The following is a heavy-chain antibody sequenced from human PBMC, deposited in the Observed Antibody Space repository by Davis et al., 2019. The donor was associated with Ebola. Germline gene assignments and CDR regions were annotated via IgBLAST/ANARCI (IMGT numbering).Heavy chain of an antibody. J-gene: IGHJ4*02. D-gene: IGHD5-12*01. V-gene: IGHV3-7*03. Sequence: GESLKISCAASGFIFRDYWMTWVRQAPGKGLEWVANIKPDGTVKYYVDSVKGRFTISRDNAKNSLNLQMNSLKTEDTAVYYCARGAEFSGYPLHYWGPGTLVTVSS. CDR2: IKPDGTVK. CDR1: GFIFRDYW. CDR3: ARGAEFSGYPLHY.